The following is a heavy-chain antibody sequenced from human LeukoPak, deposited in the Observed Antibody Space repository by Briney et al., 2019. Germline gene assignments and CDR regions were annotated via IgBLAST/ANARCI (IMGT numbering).Heavy chain of an antibody. CDR1: GGTFSSYA. D-gene: IGHD3-22*01. V-gene: IGHV1-69*13. CDR2: IIPIFGTA. J-gene: IGHJ4*02. Sequence: SVKVSCKASGGTFSSYAISWVRQAPGQGLEWMGGIIPIFGTANYAQKFQGRVTITADESTSTAYMELSSLRSEDTAVYYCAKRFYYDSSGYGCFDYWGQGTLVTVSS. CDR3: AKRFYYDSSGYGCFDY.